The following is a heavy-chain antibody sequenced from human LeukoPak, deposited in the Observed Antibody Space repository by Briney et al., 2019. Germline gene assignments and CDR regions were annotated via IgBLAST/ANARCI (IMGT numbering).Heavy chain of an antibody. J-gene: IGHJ5*02. D-gene: IGHD2-15*01. CDR2: INAGNGNK. CDR1: GYTFTSYA. CDR3: ARDVGYCSGGSCDNWFDP. Sequence: ASVKVSCKASGYTFTSYAMHWVRQAPGQRLEWMGWINAGNGNKKYSQKFQGRVTITRDTYASTAYMELSSLRSEDTAVYYCARDVGYCSGGSCDNWFDPWGQGTLVTVSS. V-gene: IGHV1-3*01.